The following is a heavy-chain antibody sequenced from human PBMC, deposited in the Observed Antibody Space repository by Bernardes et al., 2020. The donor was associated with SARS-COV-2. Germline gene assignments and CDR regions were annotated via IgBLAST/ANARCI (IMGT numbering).Heavy chain of an antibody. Sequence: AAVKVSCKASGYTFSNFGISWVRQAPGQGLEWMGWISGYNATTNYAQKFQGRVTMTTDTSTSTAYMELRSLRSDDTAVYYCARRSMDYWGQGTLVTVSS. CDR2: ISGYNATT. J-gene: IGHJ4*02. V-gene: IGHV1-18*01. CDR1: GYTFSNFG. CDR3: ARRSMDY.